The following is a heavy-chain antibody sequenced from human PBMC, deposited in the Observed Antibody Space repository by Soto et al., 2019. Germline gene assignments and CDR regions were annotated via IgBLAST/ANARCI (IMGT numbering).Heavy chain of an antibody. J-gene: IGHJ6*02. CDR1: GYTFSSYE. CDR3: AREDRYYGMDV. CDR2: ISPRDGNT. V-gene: IGHV1-18*01. Sequence: VPLVQSGAEVKKPGASVKVSCKTAGYTFSSYEMGWVRQAPGQGLEWMGWISPRDGNTNYAQKLQSRVIMTTDTSTNTAYMELTSLTSDDTAVYYCAREDRYYGMDVWGQGTTVTVSS.